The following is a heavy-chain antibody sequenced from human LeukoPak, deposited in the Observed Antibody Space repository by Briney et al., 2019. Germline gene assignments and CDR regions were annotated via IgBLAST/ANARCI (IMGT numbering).Heavy chain of an antibody. J-gene: IGHJ6*03. CDR3: ARQPPRWELQYYYYYMDV. Sequence: SETLSLTCAVSGYSISSGYYWGWIRPPPGKGLEWIGSIYHSGSTYYNPSLKSRVTISVDTSKNQFSLKLSSVTAADTAVYYCARQPPRWELQYYYYYMDVWGKGTTVTVSS. D-gene: IGHD1-26*01. CDR2: IYHSGST. CDR1: GYSISSGYY. V-gene: IGHV4-38-2*01.